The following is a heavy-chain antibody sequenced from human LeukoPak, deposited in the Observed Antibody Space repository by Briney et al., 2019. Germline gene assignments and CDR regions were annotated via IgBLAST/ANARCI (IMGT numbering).Heavy chain of an antibody. D-gene: IGHD4-17*01. J-gene: IGHJ2*01. V-gene: IGHV2-5*02. CDR3: AHTNYGEIWYFDL. CDR1: GGFNTHYYWS. Sequence: TLSLTCSVSGGFNTHYYWSWIRQPPGKALEWLALIYWDDDKRYSPSLKSRLTITKDTSKNQVVLTMTNMDPVDTATYYCAHTNYGEIWYFDLWGRGTLVTVSS. CDR2: IYWDDDK.